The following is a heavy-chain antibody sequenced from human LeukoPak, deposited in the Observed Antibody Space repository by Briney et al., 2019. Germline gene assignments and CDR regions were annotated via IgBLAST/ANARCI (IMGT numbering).Heavy chain of an antibody. D-gene: IGHD3-22*01. J-gene: IGHJ4*02. Sequence: ASVKVSCKASGGTISSYAISWVRQAPGQGLEWMGGIIPIFGTANYAQKFQGRVTITADESTSTAYMELSSLRSEDTAVYYCARDLRGYYYDSSGYYAPGYWGQGTLVTVSS. V-gene: IGHV1-69*13. CDR2: IIPIFGTA. CDR1: GGTISSYA. CDR3: ARDLRGYYYDSSGYYAPGY.